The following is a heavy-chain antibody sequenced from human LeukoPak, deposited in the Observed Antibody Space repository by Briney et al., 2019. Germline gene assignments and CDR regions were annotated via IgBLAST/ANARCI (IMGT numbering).Heavy chain of an antibody. D-gene: IGHD5-24*01. Sequence: GASVKVSCTASGYTLTNNYMHWVPQAPGQGLEWMGVINPSGTGTSYAQKFQGRITMSRDTSTSTVYMELSSLRSEDTAFYYCATDHSMANTAWWFDPWGQGTLVTVSS. CDR2: INPSGTGT. J-gene: IGHJ5*02. V-gene: IGHV1-46*01. CDR3: ATDHSMANTAWWFDP. CDR1: GYTLTNNY.